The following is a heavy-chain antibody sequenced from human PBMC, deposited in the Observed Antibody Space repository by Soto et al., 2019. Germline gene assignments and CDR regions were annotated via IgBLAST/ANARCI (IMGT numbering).Heavy chain of an antibody. Sequence: ASVKVSCKASGYTFTSYYMHWVRQAPGQGLEWMGIINPSGGSTSYAQKFQGRVTMTRDTSTSTVYMELSSLRSEDTAVYYCALLWFGELPHSPENDAFDIWGQGTMVTV. CDR3: ALLWFGELPHSPENDAFDI. D-gene: IGHD3-10*01. CDR2: INPSGGST. V-gene: IGHV1-46*03. J-gene: IGHJ3*02. CDR1: GYTFTSYY.